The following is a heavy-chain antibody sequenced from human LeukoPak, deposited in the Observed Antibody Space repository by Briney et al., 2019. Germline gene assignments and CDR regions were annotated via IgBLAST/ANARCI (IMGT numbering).Heavy chain of an antibody. CDR2: INPNSGGT. J-gene: IGHJ5*02. CDR1: GYTFTGYY. D-gene: IGHD6-6*01. V-gene: IGHV1-2*02. CDR3: ARTGIAARRNWFDP. Sequence: GASVKVSCKASGYTFTGYYMHWVRQAPGQGLEWMGWINPNSGGTNYAQKFQGRVTMTRNTSISTAYMELSSLRSEDTAVYYCARTGIAARRNWFDPWGQGTLVTVSS.